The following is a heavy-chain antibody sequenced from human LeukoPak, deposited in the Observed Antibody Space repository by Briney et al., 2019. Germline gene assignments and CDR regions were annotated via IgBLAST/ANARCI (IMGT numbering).Heavy chain of an antibody. J-gene: IGHJ4*02. CDR3: AIHFDH. CDR2: ISHDASSK. CDR1: GFTFSNSG. Sequence: PGGSLRLSCAGSGFTFSNSGMHWVRQAPGKGLEWVAVISHDASSKYHADSVKGRFTISRDNSKNTLYLQMNSLRAEDTALYYYAIHFDHWGQGTLVTVSS. V-gene: IGHV3-30*03.